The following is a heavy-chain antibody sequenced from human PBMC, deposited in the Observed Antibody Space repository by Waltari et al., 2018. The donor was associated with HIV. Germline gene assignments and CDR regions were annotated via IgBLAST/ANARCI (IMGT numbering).Heavy chain of an antibody. CDR2: IFHVGST. CDR1: GYSIKSGSS. J-gene: IGHJ5*02. CDR3: ARDAYYDRSGYHH. D-gene: IGHD3-22*01. Sequence: QVQLQESGPGLLKPSDTLSLSCSVSGYSIKSGSSWAWIRQPPGKGLGWIGSIFHVGSTYYNPSLESRVTMSVDTSKNQFSLNLRSVTAADTAVYFCARDAYYDRSGYHHWGQGTLVTVSS. V-gene: IGHV4-38-2*02.